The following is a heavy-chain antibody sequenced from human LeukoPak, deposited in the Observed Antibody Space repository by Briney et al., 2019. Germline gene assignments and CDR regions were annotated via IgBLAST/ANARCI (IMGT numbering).Heavy chain of an antibody. Sequence: PGGSLRLSCAASGFTFSGYYMSWIRQAPGKGLEWVSYISSLSTSIYYTDSVKGRFTISRDNAKNSLYLQMNNLRAEDTAVYYRGRDKEDWGQGTLVTVSS. CDR2: ISSLSTSI. CDR3: GRDKED. V-gene: IGHV3-11*04. J-gene: IGHJ4*02. CDR1: GFTFSGYY.